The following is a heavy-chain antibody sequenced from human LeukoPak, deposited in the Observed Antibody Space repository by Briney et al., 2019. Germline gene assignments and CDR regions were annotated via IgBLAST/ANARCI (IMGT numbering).Heavy chain of an antibody. CDR3: ARDLDWGGGYSSSWGGAFDI. Sequence: GASVKVSCKASGYTFTSYGISWVRQAPGQGLEWMGWISAYNGNTNYAQKLQGRVTMTTDTSTSTAYMELRSLRSDDTAVYYCARDLDWGGGYSSSWGGAFDIWGQGTMVTVSS. CDR1: GYTFTSYG. CDR2: ISAYNGNT. D-gene: IGHD6-13*01. J-gene: IGHJ3*02. V-gene: IGHV1-18*01.